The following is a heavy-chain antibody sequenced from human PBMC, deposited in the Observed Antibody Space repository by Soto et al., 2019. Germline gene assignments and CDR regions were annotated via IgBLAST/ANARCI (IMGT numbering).Heavy chain of an antibody. CDR2: ISGGGDFI. CDR1: GFPLGNYA. V-gene: IGHV3-23*01. D-gene: IGHD4-17*01. J-gene: IGHJ4*02. Sequence: EVQLLESGGALLRPGGSLRLSGTAPGFPLGNYAMNWVRQAQGRRPEGVSVISGGGDFIYYADYAKGRFTISRDNSKNTLYLQMSSLRADDTAVYYCARAQLKDGDYLCADWGQGTLVTVSS. CDR3: ARAQLKDGDYLCAD.